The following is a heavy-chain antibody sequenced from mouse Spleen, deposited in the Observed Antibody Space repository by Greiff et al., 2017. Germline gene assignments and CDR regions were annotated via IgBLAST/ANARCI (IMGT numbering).Heavy chain of an antibody. Sequence: QVQLKQPGAELVRPGSSVKLSCKASGYTFTSYWMHWVKQRPIQGLEWIGNIDPSDSETHYNQKFKDKATLTVDKSSSTAYMQLSSLTSEDSAVYYCARGGNVYWYFDVWGTGTTVTVSS. CDR3: ARGGNVYWYFDV. CDR1: GYTFTSYW. J-gene: IGHJ1*03. D-gene: IGHD2-1*01. CDR2: IDPSDSET. V-gene: IGHV1-52*01.